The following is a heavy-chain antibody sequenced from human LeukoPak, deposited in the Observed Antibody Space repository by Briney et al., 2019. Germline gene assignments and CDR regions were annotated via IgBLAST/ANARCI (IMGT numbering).Heavy chain of an antibody. V-gene: IGHV3-53*01. J-gene: IGHJ4*02. CDR1: GFTVSSNY. D-gene: IGHD3-3*01. Sequence: GGSLRLSCAASGFTVSSNYMSWVRQAPGKGLEWVSVIYSGGSTYYADSVKGRFTISRDNSKNTLYLQMNSLRAEDTAVYYCATSVERFFLDYWGQGTLVTVSS. CDR3: ATSVERFFLDY. CDR2: IYSGGST.